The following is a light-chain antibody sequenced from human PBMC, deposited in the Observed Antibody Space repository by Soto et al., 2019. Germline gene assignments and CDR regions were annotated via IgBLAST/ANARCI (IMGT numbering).Light chain of an antibody. CDR1: SSNIGNNY. Sequence: QSVLTQAPSVSAAPGQKVTISCSGSSSNIGNNYVFWYQQLPGTAPKLLIYDNDKRPSGIPDRFSGSKSGTSATLGITGLQTGDEADYYCATWDRSLSAGVFGGGTKLTVL. V-gene: IGLV1-51*01. CDR2: DND. CDR3: ATWDRSLSAGV. J-gene: IGLJ2*01.